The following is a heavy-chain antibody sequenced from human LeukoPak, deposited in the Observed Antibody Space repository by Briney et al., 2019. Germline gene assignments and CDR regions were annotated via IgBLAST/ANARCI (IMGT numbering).Heavy chain of an antibody. D-gene: IGHD3-22*01. Sequence: GGSLRLSCAASGFTFSSYAMSWVRQAPGKGLEWVSAISGSGGSTYYADSVKGRFTISRDNSKNTLYLQMNSLRAEDTAVYYCTTDSYREEYYDSSGYDYWGQGTLVTVSS. CDR1: GFTFSSYA. J-gene: IGHJ4*02. CDR2: ISGSGGST. CDR3: TTDSYREEYYDSSGYDY. V-gene: IGHV3-23*01.